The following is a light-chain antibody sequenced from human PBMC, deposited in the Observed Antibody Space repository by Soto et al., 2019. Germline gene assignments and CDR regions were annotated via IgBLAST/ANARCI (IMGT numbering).Light chain of an antibody. CDR3: SSYPTSSSYV. Sequence: QSVLTQPASVSGSPGQSIAISCSGTSSDVGAYNYVSWYQQHSGKAPKLMIYDVNYRPSGISDRFSASKSGNTATLTISRLQAEDEADYYCSSYPTSSSYVFGSGTKVTVL. CDR1: SSDVGAYNY. CDR2: DVN. V-gene: IGLV2-14*01. J-gene: IGLJ1*01.